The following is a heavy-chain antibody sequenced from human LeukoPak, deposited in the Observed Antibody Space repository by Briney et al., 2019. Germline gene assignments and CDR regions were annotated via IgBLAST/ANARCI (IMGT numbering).Heavy chain of an antibody. Sequence: PGGSLRLSCAASGFTFSSYGMHWVRQAPGKGLEWVAFIRYDGSNKYYADSVKGRFTISRDNSKNTLYLQMNSLRAEDTAVYYCARRYGSGEYYYYYYYYMDVWGKGTTVTVSS. CDR3: ARRYGSGEYYYYYYYYMDV. J-gene: IGHJ6*03. V-gene: IGHV3-30*02. CDR1: GFTFSSYG. CDR2: IRYDGSNK. D-gene: IGHD3-10*01.